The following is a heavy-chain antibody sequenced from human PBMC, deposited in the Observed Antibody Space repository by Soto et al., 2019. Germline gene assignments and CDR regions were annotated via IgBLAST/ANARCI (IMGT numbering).Heavy chain of an antibody. Sequence: QVHLVQSGAEVKKPGASVKVSCKASGYTFPSYGISWIRQAPGQGLVWMGWISAHNGHTKYTQNFQGGVTMTTDISTRTAHMELRGLRSDDTAVYYCARDGGGGTDHWGQGTLVTVSS. J-gene: IGHJ4*02. V-gene: IGHV1-18*01. CDR2: ISAHNGHT. CDR3: ARDGGGGTDH. CDR1: GYTFPSYG. D-gene: IGHD2-15*01.